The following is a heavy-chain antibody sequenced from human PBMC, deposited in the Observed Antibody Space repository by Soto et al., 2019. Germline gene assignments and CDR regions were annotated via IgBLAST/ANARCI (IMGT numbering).Heavy chain of an antibody. CDR1: GDSVSSNSAA. D-gene: IGHD2-2*01. V-gene: IGHV6-1*01. Sequence: KQSQTLSLTCAISGDSVSSNSAAWNLIRQSPSRGLEWLGRTYYRSKWYNDYAVSVKSRITIYPDTSKNQFSLQLNSVTPEDTAVYYCARSLGYCSSTTCPPLGYFNYWGQGTLVTVSS. CDR2: TYYRSKWYN. CDR3: ARSLGYCSSTTCPPLGYFNY. J-gene: IGHJ4*02.